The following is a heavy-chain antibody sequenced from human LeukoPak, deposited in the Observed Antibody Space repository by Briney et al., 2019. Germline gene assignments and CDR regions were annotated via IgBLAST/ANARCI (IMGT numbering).Heavy chain of an antibody. J-gene: IGHJ6*02. CDR3: ARESSTSCYRCGMDV. CDR2: IYYSGST. CDR1: GGSISSGGYY. Sequence: SQTLSLTCTVSGGSISSGGYYWSWIRQHPGKGLEWIGYIYYSGSTYYNPSLKSRVTISVDTSKNQFSLKLSSVTAADTAVYYCARESSTSCYRCGMDVWGQGTTVTVSS. V-gene: IGHV4-30-4*08. D-gene: IGHD2-2*01.